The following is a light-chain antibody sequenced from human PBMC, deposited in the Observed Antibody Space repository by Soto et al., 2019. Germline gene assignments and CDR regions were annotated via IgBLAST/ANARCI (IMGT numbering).Light chain of an antibody. CDR3: SSYTITSVM. CDR1: SSDVGSYNY. CDR2: DVN. J-gene: IGLJ3*02. V-gene: IGLV2-14*03. Sequence: QSALPPPASVHVSPVQSITISCAGTSSDVGSYNYVSWYQQHPGRAPKLIIHDVNNRPSGITNRFSGSKSGNTASLTISGLQAEDEADYYCSSYTITSVMFGGGTKLTVL.